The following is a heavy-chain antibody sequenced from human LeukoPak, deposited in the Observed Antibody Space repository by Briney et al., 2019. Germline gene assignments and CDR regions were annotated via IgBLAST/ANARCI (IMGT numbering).Heavy chain of an antibody. Sequence: GESLKISCKGSGYSFTSYWIGWVRQMPGKGLKWMGIIYPGDSDARYSPSFQGQVTISADKSISTAYLQWSSLKASDTAMYYCAKSEFSSSSPPFDYWGQGTLVTVSS. D-gene: IGHD6-6*01. CDR2: IYPGDSDA. CDR3: AKSEFSSSSPPFDY. CDR1: GYSFTSYW. J-gene: IGHJ4*02. V-gene: IGHV5-51*01.